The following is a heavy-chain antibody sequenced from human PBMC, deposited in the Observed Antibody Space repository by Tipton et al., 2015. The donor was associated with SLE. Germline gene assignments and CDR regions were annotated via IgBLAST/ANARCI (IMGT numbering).Heavy chain of an antibody. V-gene: IGHV4-59*01. D-gene: IGHD3-10*01. CDR2: IYYRGST. CDR3: AGDYDSGSYRFDF. Sequence: TLSLTCTVSGGSINSYYWSWIRQPPGKGLEWIGYIYYRGSTIYNPSLKSRVTISVDTSKNQFSLKLNSVIAADTAVYYCAGDYDSGSYRFDFWGQGTLVSVPS. J-gene: IGHJ4*02. CDR1: GGSINSYY.